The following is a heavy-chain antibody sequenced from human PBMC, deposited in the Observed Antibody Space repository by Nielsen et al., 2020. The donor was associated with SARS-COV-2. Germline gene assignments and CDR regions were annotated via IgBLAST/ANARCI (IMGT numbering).Heavy chain of an antibody. J-gene: IGHJ4*02. D-gene: IGHD6-13*01. CDR3: ARDRWQQLVPTY. CDR2: IFNTRST. V-gene: IGHV4-59*13. CDR1: GGSIGSYY. Sequence: SETLSLTCTAFGGSIGSYYWSWIRQPPGKGLEWIGHIFNTRSTSYNPSLRSRVTILVDTSKNHFSLKLTSVTAADTAVYYCARDRWQQLVPTYWGQGTLVTVSS.